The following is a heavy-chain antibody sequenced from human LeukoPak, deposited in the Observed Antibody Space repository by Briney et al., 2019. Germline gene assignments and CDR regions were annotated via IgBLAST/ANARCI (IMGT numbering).Heavy chain of an antibody. CDR1: GYTFTGYY. J-gene: IGHJ1*01. CDR3: AREQHDSSVNAEYFQH. D-gene: IGHD3-22*01. V-gene: IGHV1-2*06. CDR2: INPNSGGT. Sequence: ASVKVSCKASGYTFTGYYMHWVRQAPGQGLEWMGRINPNSGGTNYAQKFQGRVTITTDESTSTAYMELSSLRSEDTAVYYCAREQHDSSVNAEYFQHWGQGTLVTVSS.